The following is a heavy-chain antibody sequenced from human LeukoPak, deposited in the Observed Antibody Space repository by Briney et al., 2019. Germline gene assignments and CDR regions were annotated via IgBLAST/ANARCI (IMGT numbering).Heavy chain of an antibody. CDR2: IKQDGSER. V-gene: IGHV3-7*01. Sequence: GGSLRLSCAASGFTFSNYWMTWVRQAPGKGLEWVANIKQDGSERYYVDSVKGRFTISRDNAKNSLYLQMNSLRAEDTAVYYCASIRSSTPLNWGQGILVTVSS. D-gene: IGHD2-2*01. J-gene: IGHJ4*02. CDR3: ASIRSSTPLN. CDR1: GFTFSNYW.